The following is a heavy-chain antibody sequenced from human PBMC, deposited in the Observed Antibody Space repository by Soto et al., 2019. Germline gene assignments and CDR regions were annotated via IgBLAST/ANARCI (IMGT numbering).Heavy chain of an antibody. Sequence: GGSLRLSCAASGFTFSSYGMHWVRQAPGKGLEWVAVISYDGSNKYYADSVKGRFTISRDNSKNTLYLQMNSLRAEDTAVYYCAKDQRAVTMVRGVMGYWGQGTLVTVSS. CDR3: AKDQRAVTMVRGVMGY. D-gene: IGHD3-10*01. V-gene: IGHV3-30*18. CDR2: ISYDGSNK. CDR1: GFTFSSYG. J-gene: IGHJ4*02.